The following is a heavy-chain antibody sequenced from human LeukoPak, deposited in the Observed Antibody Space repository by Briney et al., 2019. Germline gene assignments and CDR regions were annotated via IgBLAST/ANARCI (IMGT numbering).Heavy chain of an antibody. J-gene: IGHJ4*02. CDR1: GFTFSSYA. D-gene: IGHD6-19*01. CDR3: ARDKSQRWLDDFDY. Sequence: GRSLRLSCAASGFTFSSYAMHWVRQAPGKGLEWVAVISYDGSNKYYADSVKGRFTISRDNSKNTLYLQMNSLRAEDTAVYYCARDKSQRWLDDFDYWGQGTLVTVSS. V-gene: IGHV3-30-3*01. CDR2: ISYDGSNK.